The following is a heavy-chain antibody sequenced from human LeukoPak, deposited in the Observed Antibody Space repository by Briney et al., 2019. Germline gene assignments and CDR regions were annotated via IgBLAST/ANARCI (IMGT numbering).Heavy chain of an antibody. CDR3: IKDRGSSGWDFDS. CDR1: GFVFSDYA. D-gene: IGHD6-19*01. CDR2: ISGNGVAT. Sequence: GGSLRLSCSASGFVFSDYAMHWAQQAPGKGLEYLSGISGNGVATYYVDSVQGRFTVSRDNSKTTLYLQINSLRREDTAFYYCIKDRGSSGWDFDSWGQGTLLTVSS. J-gene: IGHJ4*02. V-gene: IGHV3-64D*06.